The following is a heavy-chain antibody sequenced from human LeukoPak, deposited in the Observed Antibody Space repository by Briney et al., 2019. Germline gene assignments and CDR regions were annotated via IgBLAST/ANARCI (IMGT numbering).Heavy chain of an antibody. V-gene: IGHV3-30*02. D-gene: IGHD3-3*01. Sequence: GGSLRLSCAASGFIFSSFGMHWVRQAPGKGLEWVAFIRYDGSNKYYADSVKGRFTISRDNPKNTLYLQMNSLRAEDTAVYYCARGDPDISFGVVGDAFDIWGQGTMVTVSS. CDR1: GFIFSSFG. J-gene: IGHJ3*02. CDR2: IRYDGSNK. CDR3: ARGDPDISFGVVGDAFDI.